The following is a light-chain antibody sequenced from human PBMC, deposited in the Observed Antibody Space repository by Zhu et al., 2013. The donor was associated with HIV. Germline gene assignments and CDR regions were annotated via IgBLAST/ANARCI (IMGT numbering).Light chain of an antibody. J-gene: IGLJ2*01. Sequence: NFMLTQPHSVSGSPGKTVTISWTRRSGSIAGDFVQCYQPRPGSSPTTVIFEDTQRPSGVPDPFSGSIDSPSNSASLTVSGLKTEDEADYSCESCHSSGCFAGGTKLTVL. V-gene: IGLV6-57*01. CDR1: SGSIAGDF. CDR2: EDT. CDR3: ESCHSSGC.